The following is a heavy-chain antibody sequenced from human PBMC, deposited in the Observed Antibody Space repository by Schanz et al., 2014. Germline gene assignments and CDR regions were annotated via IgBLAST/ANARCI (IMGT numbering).Heavy chain of an antibody. J-gene: IGHJ4*02. CDR3: ARLDPYCRSGTCSRAFDF. Sequence: QVQLVESGGGVVQPGRSLRLSCAASGFTFSSYGMHWVRQAPGKGLEWVSIIFTDGRTYYADSVKGRFTISRDSSKNTLFLQMNSLRTEDTAVYYCARLDPYCRSGTCSRAFDFWGQGTLVTVSS. V-gene: IGHV3-NL1*01. CDR1: GFTFSSYG. D-gene: IGHD2-15*01. CDR2: IFTDGRT.